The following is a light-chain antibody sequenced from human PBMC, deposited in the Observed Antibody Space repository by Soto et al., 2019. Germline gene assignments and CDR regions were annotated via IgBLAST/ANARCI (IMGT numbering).Light chain of an antibody. V-gene: IGLV3-21*02. J-gene: IGLJ2*01. Sequence: SSELTQPPSVSVAPGQTARITCGGTNIGRKSVHWYQQKPGQAPVVVVYDDSDRPSGIPERFSGSNSGNTATLTISRVEAGDEADYYCQVWDSSSDHVVFGGGTQLTVL. CDR2: DDS. CDR3: QVWDSSSDHVV. CDR1: NIGRKS.